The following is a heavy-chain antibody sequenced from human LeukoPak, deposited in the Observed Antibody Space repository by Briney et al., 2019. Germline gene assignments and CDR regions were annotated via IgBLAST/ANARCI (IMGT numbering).Heavy chain of an antibody. V-gene: IGHV3-74*01. CDR1: GFTFSSYW. D-gene: IGHD2-2*03. CDR3: ARDGYLAPVIAYLDY. CDR2: VKGDGSRA. Sequence: GGSLRPSCAASGFTFSSYWMHWVRQSPGKGLEWVGQVKGDGSRANYADSVKGRFTISRDNAKNTVYLQLNSLRAEDTAVYYCARDGYLAPVIAYLDYWGQGTLVTVSS. J-gene: IGHJ4*02.